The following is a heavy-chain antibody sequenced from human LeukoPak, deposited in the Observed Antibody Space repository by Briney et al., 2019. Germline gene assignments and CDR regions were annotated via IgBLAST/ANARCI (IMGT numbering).Heavy chain of an antibody. CDR2: IYHSGST. CDR1: GGSISSGGYS. J-gene: IGHJ4*02. D-gene: IGHD4-17*01. CDR3: ARADGGDSFDY. V-gene: IGHV4-30-2*01. Sequence: SQTLSLTCAVSGGSISSGGYSWSWIRQPPGKGLEWIGYIYHSGSTYYNPSLKSRVTISVDRSKNQFSLKLSSETAADTAVYYCARADGGDSFDYWGQGTLVTVSS.